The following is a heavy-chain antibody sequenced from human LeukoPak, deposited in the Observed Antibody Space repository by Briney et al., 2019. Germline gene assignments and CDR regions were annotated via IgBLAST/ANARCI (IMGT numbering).Heavy chain of an antibody. Sequence: SETLSLTCTVSGGSTSSSSYYWGWIRQPPGKGLEWIGSIYYSGSTSYNPSLKSRVTISVDTSKSQFSLKLGSVTAADTAVYYCARQDVLTGYYIDYWGQGTLVTVSS. D-gene: IGHD3-9*01. CDR3: ARQDVLTGYYIDY. CDR1: GGSTSSSSYY. V-gene: IGHV4-39*01. CDR2: IYYSGST. J-gene: IGHJ4*02.